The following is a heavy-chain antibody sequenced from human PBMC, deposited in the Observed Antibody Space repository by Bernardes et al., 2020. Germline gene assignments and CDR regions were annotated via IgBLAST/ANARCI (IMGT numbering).Heavy chain of an antibody. V-gene: IGHV2-5*01. D-gene: IGHD3-10*01. CDR1: GFSLSTSGVG. J-gene: IGHJ4*02. Sequence: SGSPLMKPTQTLTLTCTFSGFSLSTSGVGVGWIRQPPGTALAWLALIYWNDDKRYSPSLKSRLTITKDTSKNQVVLTMTNMDPVDTATYYCAFRSCWFGGLSWSGSFESWDQGTLVTSSS. CDR2: IYWNDDK. CDR3: AFRSCWFGGLSWSGSFES.